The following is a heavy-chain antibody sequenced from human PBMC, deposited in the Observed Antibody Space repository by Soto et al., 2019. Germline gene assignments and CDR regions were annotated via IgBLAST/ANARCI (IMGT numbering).Heavy chain of an antibody. CDR3: ARSTLVRGIIGGRLDY. D-gene: IGHD3-10*01. CDR2: IYSRGST. J-gene: IGHJ4*02. CDR1: GFTFSSYT. V-gene: IGHV3-66*01. Sequence: GALRLSCAASGFTFSSYTMNWVRQAPGKGLEWVSVIYSRGSTYYADSVKGRFTISRDTSKNTVYFQMNSLRAEDTAVYYCARSTLVRGIIGGRLDYWGQGTPVTVSS.